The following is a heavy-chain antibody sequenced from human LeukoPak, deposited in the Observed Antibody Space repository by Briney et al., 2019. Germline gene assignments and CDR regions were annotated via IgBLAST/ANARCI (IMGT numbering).Heavy chain of an antibody. V-gene: IGHV1-69*05. CDR3: ASAGSYYDSSGYYDFNY. D-gene: IGHD3-22*01. CDR2: IIPIFGTA. CDR1: GGTFSSYA. J-gene: IGHJ4*02. Sequence: GASVKVSCKASGGTFSSYAISWVRQAPGQGLEWMGGIIPIFGTANYAQKFQGRVTITTDESTSTAYMELSSLRSEDTAVYYCASAGSYYDSSGYYDFNYWGQGTLVTVSS.